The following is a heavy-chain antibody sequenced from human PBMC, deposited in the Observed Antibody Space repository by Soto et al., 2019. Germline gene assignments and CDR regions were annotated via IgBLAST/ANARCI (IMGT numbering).Heavy chain of an antibody. Sequence: EVHLVESGGGLVQPGGSLRLSCAASGFTFSDHYMDWVRQAPGKGLEWVGRSTNKANGYTTGYAASVKGRFTISRDDSKDSLYLLMDRLKSEDTAVYYCARGHNSCYYWCQGTLVTVSS. CDR1: GFTFSDHY. CDR3: ARGHNSCYY. CDR2: STNKANGYTT. D-gene: IGHD2-21*01. J-gene: IGHJ4*02. V-gene: IGHV3-72*01.